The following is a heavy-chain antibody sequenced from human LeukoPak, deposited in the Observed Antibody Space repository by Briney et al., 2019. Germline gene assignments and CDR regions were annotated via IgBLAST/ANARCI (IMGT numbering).Heavy chain of an antibody. J-gene: IGHJ4*02. Sequence: PSETLSLTCSVSGGSISRINWWNWVRQTPGKGLEWIGEIYHTGSTNYNPSLKSRITMSVDKPRNQFSLRLSSVTAADTAIYYCAAYCSGGNCLDYWGRGILVTVSS. D-gene: IGHD2-15*01. V-gene: IGHV4-4*02. CDR3: AAYCSGGNCLDY. CDR1: GGSISRINW. CDR2: IYHTGST.